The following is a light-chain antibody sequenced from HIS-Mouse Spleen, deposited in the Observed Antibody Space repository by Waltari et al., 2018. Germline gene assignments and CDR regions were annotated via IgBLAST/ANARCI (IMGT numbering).Light chain of an antibody. Sequence: DVVMTQSPLSLPVTLGQPASISCRSSQRLVLSDGNTYLNWFQQRPDQSPRRIIYKVSNRDSGVPDRFSGSGSGTDFTLKISRVEAEDVGVYYCMQGTHWPPKTFGQGTKVEIK. V-gene: IGKV2-30*02. CDR1: QRLVLSDGNTY. CDR2: KVS. J-gene: IGKJ1*01. CDR3: MQGTHWPPKT.